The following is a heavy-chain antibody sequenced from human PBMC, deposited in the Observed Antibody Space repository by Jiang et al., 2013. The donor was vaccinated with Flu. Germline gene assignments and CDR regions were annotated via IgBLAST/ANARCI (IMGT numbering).Heavy chain of an antibody. V-gene: IGHV1-2*06. CDR3: ARDLQAYYYDSSGYYSDY. CDR2: INPNSGGT. J-gene: IGHJ4*02. Sequence: GYTFTSYYMHWVRQAPGQGLEWMGRINPNSGGTNYAQKFQGRVTMTRDTSISTAYMELSRLRSDDTAVYYCARDLQAYYYDSSGYYSDYWGQGTLVTVSS. CDR1: GYTFTSYY. D-gene: IGHD3-22*01.